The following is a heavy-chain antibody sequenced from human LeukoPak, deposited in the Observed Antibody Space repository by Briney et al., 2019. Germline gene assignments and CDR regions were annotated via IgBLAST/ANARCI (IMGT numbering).Heavy chain of an antibody. V-gene: IGHV3-23*01. CDR1: GLTFSSYA. CDR2: ISGSSGHT. D-gene: IGHD3-3*01. CDR3: AKVGYSEMEWLLYSDH. Sequence: PGGSLRLSCAASGLTFSSYALTWVRQAPGKGLEWVPAISGSSGHTYYADSVKGRFTITRDNSKNTLYLQMNSLTAEDTAVYYCAKVGYSEMEWLLYSDHWGQGTLVTVSS. J-gene: IGHJ5*02.